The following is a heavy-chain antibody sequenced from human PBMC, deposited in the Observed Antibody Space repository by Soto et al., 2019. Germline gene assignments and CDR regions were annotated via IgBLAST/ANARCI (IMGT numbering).Heavy chain of an antibody. CDR3: SRFIMVGGWFDPNYYHGMDV. D-gene: IGHD6-19*01. CDR1: GYTFSNYG. Sequence: ASVKVSCKTSGYTFSNYGINWVRQAPGQGLEWMGWISGYNGNTNYAQTVQGRVTMTTDTSTGTVYMELRSLKSDDTATYYCSRFIMVGGWFDPNYYHGMDVWGQGTTVTVSS. J-gene: IGHJ6*02. CDR2: ISGYNGNT. V-gene: IGHV1-18*01.